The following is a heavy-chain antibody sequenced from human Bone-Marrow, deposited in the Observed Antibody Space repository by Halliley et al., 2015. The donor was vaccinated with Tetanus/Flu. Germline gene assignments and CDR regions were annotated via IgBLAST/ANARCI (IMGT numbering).Heavy chain of an antibody. J-gene: IGHJ6*02. V-gene: IGHV3-30*18. Sequence: SLRLSCAASGFAFIVYNMHWVRQAPGKGLEWVATISQSANNKYYAESVKGRFTISRDNSKNALFLQMDSLRPDDTAVYYCAKSSRYCSSINCYTLSYYDLDVWGQGTTVTVSS. CDR3: AKSSRYCSSINCYTLSYYDLDV. CDR1: GFAFIVYN. D-gene: IGHD2-2*01. CDR2: ISQSANNK.